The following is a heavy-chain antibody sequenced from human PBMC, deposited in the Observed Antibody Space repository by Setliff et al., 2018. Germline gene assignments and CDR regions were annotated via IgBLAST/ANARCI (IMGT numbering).Heavy chain of an antibody. Sequence: SETLSLTCSVSGASITSYYWSWIRQPPGKGLEWIGYMHYSGSANYNPSLKSRVTISIDTSKNQFSLRLSFVTAADTAVYYCARHGVTAGRTDNYFDPWGQGMLVTVPQ. CDR1: GASITSYY. D-gene: IGHD6-13*01. CDR2: MHYSGSA. CDR3: ARHGVTAGRTDNYFDP. J-gene: IGHJ5*02. V-gene: IGHV4-59*08.